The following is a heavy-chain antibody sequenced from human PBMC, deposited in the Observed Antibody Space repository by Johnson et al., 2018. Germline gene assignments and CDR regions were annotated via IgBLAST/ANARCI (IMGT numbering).Heavy chain of an antibody. CDR1: GFTFSSYG. J-gene: IGHJ1*01. V-gene: IGHV3-30*18. D-gene: IGHD6-13*01. CDR2: ISHAGSIT. Sequence: QVQLVESGGGVVEPGRSLGLFCAASGFTFSSYGMHWVRQAPGKGPEWGAVISHAGSITYYADAVTGRFTISRDNSKNTLYLQMNSLRAEDTAVYYCAKEWYSSSWYGHVQYWGQGTLVTVSS. CDR3: AKEWYSSSWYGHVQY.